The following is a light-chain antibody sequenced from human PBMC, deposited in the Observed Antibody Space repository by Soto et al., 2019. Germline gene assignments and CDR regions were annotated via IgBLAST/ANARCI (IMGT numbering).Light chain of an antibody. CDR1: SSDVGGYNY. J-gene: IGLJ3*02. CDR3: SSYVGSNRGV. CDR2: EVN. V-gene: IGLV2-8*01. Sequence: QSVLTQPPSASGSPGQSVTISCTGSSSDVGGYNYVSWYQHHPGKAPRLMIYEVNKRPSGVPDRFSGSKSGNTASLTVSGLQAEDEAYYYCSSYVGSNRGVFGGGTQLTVL.